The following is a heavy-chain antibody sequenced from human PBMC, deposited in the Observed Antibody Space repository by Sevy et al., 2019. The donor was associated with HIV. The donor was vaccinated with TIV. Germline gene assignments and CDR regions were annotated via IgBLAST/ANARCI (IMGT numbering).Heavy chain of an antibody. Sequence: GGSLRLSCAASGFTFSSYAMSWVRQAPGQGLEWVSAISGSGGSTYYADSVEGRFTISRDNSKNTLYLQMNSLRAEDTAVYYCAKDGNSGSYGGAFDIWGQGTMVTVSS. CDR2: ISGSGGST. CDR1: GFTFSSYA. J-gene: IGHJ3*02. CDR3: AKDGNSGSYGGAFDI. D-gene: IGHD1-26*01. V-gene: IGHV3-23*01.